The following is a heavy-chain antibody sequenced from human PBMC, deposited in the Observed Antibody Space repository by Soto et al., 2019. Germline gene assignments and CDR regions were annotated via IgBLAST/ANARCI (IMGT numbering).Heavy chain of an antibody. V-gene: IGHV3-23*01. CDR1: GLTFTNYA. Sequence: EVQLLESGGGLVQPGGSLRLSCEASGLTFTNYALTWVRQAPGKGLEWVSAISGGGDTTSYADSVKGRFTVSRDGSKNTLYLQMSSLRAEDTALYYCAKGRGGSGSLTPRVDFWGQGTLVTVSS. CDR2: ISGGGDTT. CDR3: AKGRGGSGSLTPRVDF. J-gene: IGHJ4*02. D-gene: IGHD3-10*01.